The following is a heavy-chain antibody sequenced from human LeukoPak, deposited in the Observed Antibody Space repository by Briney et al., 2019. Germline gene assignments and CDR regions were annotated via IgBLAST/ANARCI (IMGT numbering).Heavy chain of an antibody. D-gene: IGHD1-26*01. CDR2: IYHSGST. J-gene: IGHJ3*02. CDR1: GYSISSGYY. Sequence: SETLSLTCAVSGYSISSGYYWGWIRQPPGKGLEWIGSIYHSGSTYYNPSLKSRVTISADTSKNQFSLKLSSVTAADTAVYYCARPTYSGSYSGAFDIWGQGTMVTVSS. V-gene: IGHV4-38-2*01. CDR3: ARPTYSGSYSGAFDI.